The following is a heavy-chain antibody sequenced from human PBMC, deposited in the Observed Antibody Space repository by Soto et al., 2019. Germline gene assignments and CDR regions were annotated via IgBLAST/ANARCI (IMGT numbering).Heavy chain of an antibody. V-gene: IGHV3-23*01. CDR2: VSGDGGMT. Sequence: EVKVLESGGGLAQPGGSLRLSCVVSGFTFKNYAMTWVRQAPGKGLEWVSCVSGDGGMTYYADSGKGRFTISRDNSKNTVFLQMNSLRAEDTALYFCAKVVVSTLDAFDFWGQGTMVTVSA. D-gene: IGHD2-15*01. CDR3: AKVVVSTLDAFDF. CDR1: GFTFKNYA. J-gene: IGHJ3*01.